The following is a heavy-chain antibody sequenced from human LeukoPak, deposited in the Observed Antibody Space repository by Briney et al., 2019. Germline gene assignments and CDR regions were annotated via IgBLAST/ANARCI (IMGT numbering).Heavy chain of an antibody. CDR3: ARSNVLLWFGEEYGMDV. CDR1: GFTFTSYS. CDR2: ISSSSSTI. Sequence: GGSLRLSCLASGFTFTSYSRNWVRQAPGKGLEWVSYISSSSSTIYYADSVKGRFTISRDNAKNSLYLQMNSLRAEDTAVYYCARSNVLLWFGEEYGMDVWGQGTTVTVSS. V-gene: IGHV3-48*04. D-gene: IGHD3-10*01. J-gene: IGHJ6*02.